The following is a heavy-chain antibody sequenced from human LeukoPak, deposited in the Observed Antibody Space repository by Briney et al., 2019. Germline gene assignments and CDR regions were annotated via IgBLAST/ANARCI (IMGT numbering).Heavy chain of an antibody. CDR3: AKILYGIGDY. CDR2: IYHSGST. D-gene: IGHD1-26*01. CDR1: GGSISSSNW. V-gene: IGHV4-4*02. J-gene: IGHJ4*02. Sequence: PSETLSLTCAVSGGSISSSNWWSWVRQPPGKGLEWIGEIYHSGSTNYNPSLKSRVTISVGKSKNQFSLKLSSVTAADTAVYHCAKILYGIGDYWGQGTLVTVSS.